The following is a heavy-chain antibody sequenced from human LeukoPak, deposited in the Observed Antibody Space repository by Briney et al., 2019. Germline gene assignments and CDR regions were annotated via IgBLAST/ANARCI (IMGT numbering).Heavy chain of an antibody. CDR1: GGSISSGGYS. V-gene: IGHV4-30-2*01. J-gene: IGHJ5*02. CDR2: IYHSGST. CDR3: ARGIGRSTSDNWFDP. Sequence: SQTLSLTCAVSGGSISSGGYSWSWIRQPPGKGLEWIGYIYHSGSTYYNPSLKSRVTISVDRSKNQFSLKLSSVTAADTAVYYCARGIGRSTSDNWFDPWGQGTLVTVSS. D-gene: IGHD2-2*01.